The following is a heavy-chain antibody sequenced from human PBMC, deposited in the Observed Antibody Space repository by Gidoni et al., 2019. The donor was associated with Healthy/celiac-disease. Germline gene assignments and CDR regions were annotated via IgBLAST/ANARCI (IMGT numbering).Heavy chain of an antibody. Sequence: QVQLQESGQGLVKPSETLSLTCTVSGGSISSYYWSWIRQPPGKGLEWIGYIYYSGSTNYNPSLKSRVTISVDTSKNQFSLKLSSVTAADTAVYYCARVGARLGYYGMDVWGQGTTVTVSS. CDR1: GGSISSYY. CDR2: IYYSGST. V-gene: IGHV4-59*01. CDR3: ARVGARLGYYGMDV. D-gene: IGHD1-26*01. J-gene: IGHJ6*02.